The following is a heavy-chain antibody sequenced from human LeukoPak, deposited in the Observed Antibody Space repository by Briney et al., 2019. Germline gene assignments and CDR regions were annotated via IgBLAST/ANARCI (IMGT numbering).Heavy chain of an antibody. J-gene: IGHJ4*02. Sequence: GGSRRLSCAASGFTFSTYAMTWVRQAPGKGLEWVSGITNSGGTTYYAESVKGRFTISRDNSKNTLYLQMNSLRPEDTAVYYCAKGVHSTSLGFDYWGQGTLVTVSS. CDR3: AKGVHSTSLGFDY. V-gene: IGHV3-23*01. CDR2: ITNSGGTT. D-gene: IGHD2-2*01. CDR1: GFTFSTYA.